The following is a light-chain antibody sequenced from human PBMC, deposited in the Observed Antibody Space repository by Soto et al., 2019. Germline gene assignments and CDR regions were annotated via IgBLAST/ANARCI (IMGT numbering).Light chain of an antibody. J-gene: IGKJ1*01. Sequence: EIVLTQSPGTLSLSPGERATLSCRASQSVSASYLAWYQQKPGQAPRLLIFGASNRATGIPDRFSGSGSGTDFTLTISRLEPEDFAVYYCQQYDTSPPRSTFGQGTKVDIK. CDR3: QQYDTSPPRST. V-gene: IGKV3-20*01. CDR1: QSVSASY. CDR2: GAS.